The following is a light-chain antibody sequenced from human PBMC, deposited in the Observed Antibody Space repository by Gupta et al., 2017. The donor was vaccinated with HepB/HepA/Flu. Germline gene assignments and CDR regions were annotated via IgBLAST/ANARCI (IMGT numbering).Light chain of an antibody. J-gene: IGLJ2*01. V-gene: IGLV3-21*02. CDR2: DDK. CDR3: QVWDSSIDIVL. CDR1: NIGSKS. Sequence: SYVLTQPPSVSVAPGQAAPIACGGDNIGSKSVHWYLQKPGQAPVLVVYDDKDRPSGIPERFSGSNSGNTATLTISRVEAGDEADYYCQVWDSSIDIVLFGGGTKLTVL.